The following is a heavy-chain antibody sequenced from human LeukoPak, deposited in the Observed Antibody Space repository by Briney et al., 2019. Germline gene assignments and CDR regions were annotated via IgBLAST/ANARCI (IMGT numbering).Heavy chain of an antibody. V-gene: IGHV4-39*01. CDR2: IYYSGST. D-gene: IGHD3-10*01. CDR1: GGSISSSSYY. J-gene: IGHJ3*02. Sequence: SETLSLTCTVSGGSISSSSYYWGWIRQPPGKGLEWIGSIYYSGSTYYNPSLKSRVTISVDTFKNQFSLKLSSVTAADTAVYYCARLDYYGSGSYYSRVAHAFDIWGQGTMVTVSS. CDR3: ARLDYYGSGSYYSRVAHAFDI.